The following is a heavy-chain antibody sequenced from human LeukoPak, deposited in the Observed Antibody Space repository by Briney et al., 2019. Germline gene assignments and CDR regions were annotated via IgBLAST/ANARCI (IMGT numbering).Heavy chain of an antibody. J-gene: IGHJ4*02. Sequence: SETLSLTCTVSGYSISSGYYWGWIRQSPEEGLEWIGSIYHSGATYYNPSLKSRVTISVDTSKNQFSLKATSVTAADTAVYYCARDLGMAGIAPVDYWGQGTLVTVSS. CDR2: IYHSGAT. V-gene: IGHV4-38-2*02. CDR3: ARDLGMAGIAPVDY. CDR1: GYSISSGYY. D-gene: IGHD6-19*01.